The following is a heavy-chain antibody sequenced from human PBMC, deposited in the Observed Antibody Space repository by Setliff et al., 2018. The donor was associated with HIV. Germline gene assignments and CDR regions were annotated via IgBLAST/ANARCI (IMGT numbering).Heavy chain of an antibody. CDR1: GYTFTSDY. V-gene: IGHV1-69*05. J-gene: IGHJ4*02. CDR2: IIPMFGTA. CDR3: AGSILTGYYTFGADY. Sequence: SVKVSCKASGYTFTSDYIHWVRQAPGQGLEWMGIIIPMFGTANYSQKFQGRVTITTDESTTTAYMELSSLRSEDTALYYCAGSILTGYYTFGADYWGQGTLVTVSS. D-gene: IGHD3-9*01.